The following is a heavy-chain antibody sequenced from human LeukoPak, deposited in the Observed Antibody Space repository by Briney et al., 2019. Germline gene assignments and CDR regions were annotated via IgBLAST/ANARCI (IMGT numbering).Heavy chain of an antibody. J-gene: IGHJ5*02. D-gene: IGHD3-9*01. CDR3: ARLGDILTNWFDP. Sequence: SETLSLTCAVYGGSFSGYYWSWIRQPPGKGLEWIGEINHSGSTNYNPSLKSRVTISVDTSKNQFSLKLSSVTAADTAVYYCARLGDILTNWFDPWGQGTLVTVSS. CDR2: INHSGST. CDR1: GGSFSGYY. V-gene: IGHV4-34*01.